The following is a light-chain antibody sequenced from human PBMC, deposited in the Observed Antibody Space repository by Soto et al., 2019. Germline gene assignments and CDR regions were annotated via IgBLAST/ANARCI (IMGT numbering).Light chain of an antibody. Sequence: DIQMTQSPSSLSASVGDRVTITCRASQGIGSDLGWYQQKPGKAPKHLIYAASSLQSGVPSRFSGSGSATEFTLTISSLQPEDFASYFCLQHNSYPPTFGGGTKVEIK. CDR3: LQHNSYPPT. V-gene: IGKV1-17*01. CDR2: AAS. J-gene: IGKJ4*01. CDR1: QGIGSD.